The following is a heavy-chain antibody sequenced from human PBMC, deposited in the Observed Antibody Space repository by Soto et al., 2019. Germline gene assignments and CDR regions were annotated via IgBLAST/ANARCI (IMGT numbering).Heavy chain of an antibody. J-gene: IGHJ6*03. V-gene: IGHV1-8*01. CDR3: ASAQLYYYYYYMDV. Sequence: QVQLVQSGAEVKKPGASVKVSCKASGYTFTSYDINWVRQATGQGLEWMGWMNPNSGNTGYAQKFQGRVTMTRNTSISTAYMELSSLRSEYTAVYYCASAQLYYYYYYMDVWGKGTTVTVSS. CDR1: GYTFTSYD. CDR2: MNPNSGNT.